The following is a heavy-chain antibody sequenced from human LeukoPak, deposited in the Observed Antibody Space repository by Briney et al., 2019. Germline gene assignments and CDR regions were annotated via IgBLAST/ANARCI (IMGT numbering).Heavy chain of an antibody. CDR1: GFTFSNYA. Sequence: GGSLRLSCAASGFTFSNYAMSWVRQAPGKGLEWVSAIVGSGGSTYYADSVKGRFTISRDNSKNTLYLQVNSLRAEDTAVYYCAKDVYSYDYWGQGTLVTVSS. CDR2: IVGSGGST. D-gene: IGHD5-18*01. J-gene: IGHJ4*02. V-gene: IGHV3-23*01. CDR3: AKDVYSYDY.